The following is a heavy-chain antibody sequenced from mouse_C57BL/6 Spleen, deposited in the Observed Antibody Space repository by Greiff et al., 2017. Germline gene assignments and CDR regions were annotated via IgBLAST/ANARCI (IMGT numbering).Heavy chain of an antibody. CDR2: IYPGDGDT. CDR3: ARDYGSSYYAMDY. D-gene: IGHD1-1*01. CDR1: GYAFSSSW. Sequence: QVQLQQSGPELVKPGASVKISCKASGYAFSSSWMNWVKQRPGKGLVWIGRIYPGDGDTNYNGKFKGKATLTADKSSSTAYMQLSSLTSEDSAVYCCARDYGSSYYAMDYWGQGTTVTVSS. V-gene: IGHV1-82*01. J-gene: IGHJ4*01.